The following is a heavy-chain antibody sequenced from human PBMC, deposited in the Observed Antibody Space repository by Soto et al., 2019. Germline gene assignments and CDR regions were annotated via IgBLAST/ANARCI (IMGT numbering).Heavy chain of an antibody. D-gene: IGHD4-17*01. CDR1: GFTFSSYG. Sequence: GGSLRLSCAASGFTFSSYGMHWVRQAPGKGLEWVAVIWYDGRNKYYGESVKGRFTISRDKSEKTVYLQMNSLRAEDTAVYYCARAPDYGGNYFDYWGQGTLVTLSS. V-gene: IGHV3-33*01. CDR3: ARAPDYGGNYFDY. CDR2: IWYDGRNK. J-gene: IGHJ4*02.